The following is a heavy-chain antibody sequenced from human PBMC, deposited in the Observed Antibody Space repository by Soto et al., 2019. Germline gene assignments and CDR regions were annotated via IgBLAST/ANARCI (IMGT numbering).Heavy chain of an antibody. V-gene: IGHV1-69*13. CDR3: AGDSSGYYLN. J-gene: IGHJ4*02. Sequence: ASVKVSCKASGGTFSSYAISWVRQAPGQGLEWMGGIIPIFGTANYAQKFQGRVTITADESTSTAYMELSSLRSEDTAVYYCAGDSSGYYLNWGQGTLVTISS. CDR1: GGTFSSYA. CDR2: IIPIFGTA. D-gene: IGHD3-22*01.